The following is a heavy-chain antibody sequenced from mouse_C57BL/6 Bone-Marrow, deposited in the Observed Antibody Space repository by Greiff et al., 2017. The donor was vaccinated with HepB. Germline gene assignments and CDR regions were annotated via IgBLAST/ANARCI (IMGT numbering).Heavy chain of an antibody. CDR2: IDPSDSET. V-gene: IGHV1-52*01. J-gene: IGHJ2*01. D-gene: IGHD2-4*01. CDR3: ARSRGYDCDVFDC. Sequence: QVQLQQPGAELVRPGSSVKLSCKASGYTFTSYWMHWVKQRPIQGLEWIGNIDPSDSETHYNQKFKDKATLTVDKSSSTAYMQLSSLTSEDSAVYYCARSRGYDCDVFDCWGQGTTLTVSS. CDR1: GYTFTSYW.